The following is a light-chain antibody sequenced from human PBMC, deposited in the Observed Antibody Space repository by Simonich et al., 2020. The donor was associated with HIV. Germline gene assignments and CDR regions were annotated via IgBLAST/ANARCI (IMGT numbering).Light chain of an antibody. J-gene: IGKJ3*01. CDR1: QSISNW. Sequence: DIQMTQSPSTLSASVGDRVTITCRASQSISNWLAWYQQQPGKAPKLLIYAASSLQSGVPSRFSGSGSGTDFTLTISSLQPEDFATYFCQQSYSTPFTFGPGTKVAIK. CDR3: QQSYSTPFT. V-gene: IGKV1-39*01. CDR2: AAS.